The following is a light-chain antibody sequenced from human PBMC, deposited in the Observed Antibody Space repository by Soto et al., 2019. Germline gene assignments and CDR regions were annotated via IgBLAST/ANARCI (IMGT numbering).Light chain of an antibody. CDR2: GAS. V-gene: IGKV3-20*01. Sequence: EIVLTQSPGTLSLSPGERATLSCRASQSVSSSYLAWYQQQPGQAPRLLIYGASSRATGIPDRFSGSGSGTDFTLTSSRLEPEDFAVYYCQQYGSSPRYTFGQGTKLEIK. J-gene: IGKJ2*01. CDR3: QQYGSSPRYT. CDR1: QSVSSSY.